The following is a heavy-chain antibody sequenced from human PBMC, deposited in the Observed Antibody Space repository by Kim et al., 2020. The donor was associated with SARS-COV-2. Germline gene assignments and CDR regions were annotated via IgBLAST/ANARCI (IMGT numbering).Heavy chain of an antibody. J-gene: IGHJ4*02. D-gene: IGHD2-21*02. Sequence: FQGRVTITADKSTSTAFMELSSLRSEDTAVYYCASIRGCGGDCYEYYFDYWGQGTLVTVSS. V-gene: IGHV1-69*02. CDR3: ASIRGCGGDCYEYYFDY.